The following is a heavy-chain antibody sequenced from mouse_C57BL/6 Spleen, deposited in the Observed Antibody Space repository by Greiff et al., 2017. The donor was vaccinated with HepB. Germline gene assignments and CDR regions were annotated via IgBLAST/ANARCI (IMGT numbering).Heavy chain of an antibody. D-gene: IGHD1-1*01. V-gene: IGHV5-6*01. Sequence: EVQLVESVGDLVKPGGSLKLSCAASGFTFSSYGMSWVRQTPDKRLEWVATISSGGSYTYYPDSVKGRFTISRDNAKNTLYLQMSSLKSEDTAMYYCARPRYYGSSYDYFDYWGQGTTLTVSS. CDR3: ARPRYYGSSYDYFDY. J-gene: IGHJ2*01. CDR1: GFTFSSYG. CDR2: ISSGGSYT.